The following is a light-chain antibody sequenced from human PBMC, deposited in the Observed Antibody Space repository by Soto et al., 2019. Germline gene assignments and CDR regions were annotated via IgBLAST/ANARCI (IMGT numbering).Light chain of an antibody. CDR2: GAS. CDR1: QSVTSSY. J-gene: IGKJ3*01. V-gene: IGKV3-20*01. Sequence: EIVLTQSPGTLSLSPGERATLSYRASQSVTSSYLAWYQQKPGQAPRLLIYGASSRATGIPDRFSGSGSGTDFTLTISRLEPEDFAVYYCQQYGSSPLFTFGPGTKVDIK. CDR3: QQYGSSPLFT.